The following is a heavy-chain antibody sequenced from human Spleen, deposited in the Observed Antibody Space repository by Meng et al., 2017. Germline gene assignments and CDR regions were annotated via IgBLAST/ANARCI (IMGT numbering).Heavy chain of an antibody. D-gene: IGHD2-21*01. Sequence: EVQLVESGGRLVQPGGSLRLSCAASGFTFSRYWMHWVRQVPGQGLVWVSRINPDGSSTSYADSVKGRFTISRDSARNTLYLQMNTLRVEDTAVYYCARDFGGNSDYWGQGTLVTVSS. CDR3: ARDFGGNSDY. V-gene: IGHV3-74*01. J-gene: IGHJ4*02. CDR2: INPDGSST. CDR1: GFTFSRYW.